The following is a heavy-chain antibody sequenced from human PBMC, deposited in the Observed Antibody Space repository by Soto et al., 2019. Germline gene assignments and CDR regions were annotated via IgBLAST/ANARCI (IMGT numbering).Heavy chain of an antibody. J-gene: IGHJ3*02. D-gene: IGHD3-10*01. CDR3: VGGAYAGDAFDI. V-gene: IGHV3-30*03. CDR1: GFSFSDYG. Sequence: QVQLVESGGGVVQPGRSLRLSCAASGFSFSDYGMRWVRQAPGKGLEWVALLSFDGSNRHYVDSVKGRFTISRDNSKNTLYLQMNSLRPVDTAVYYCVGGAYAGDAFDIWGRGTMVTVSS. CDR2: LSFDGSNR.